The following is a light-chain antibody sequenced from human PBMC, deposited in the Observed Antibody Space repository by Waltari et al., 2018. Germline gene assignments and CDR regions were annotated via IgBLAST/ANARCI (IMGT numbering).Light chain of an antibody. CDR2: DVN. CDR1: SSDVGTYDL. V-gene: IGLV2-23*02. Sequence: QSALTQPASVSGSPGQSITISCTGTSSDVGTYDLVSWYQQRPGKAPKLMIHDVNKRPSGVSPRFSGSKSGNTASLTISGLQAEDEADYYCCSFADSSASWVFGGGTKLTVL. CDR3: CSFADSSASWV. J-gene: IGLJ3*02.